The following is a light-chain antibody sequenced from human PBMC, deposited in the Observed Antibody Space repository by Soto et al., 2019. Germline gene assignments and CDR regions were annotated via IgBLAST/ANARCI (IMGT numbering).Light chain of an antibody. J-gene: IGKJ1*01. CDR1: QFISSW. Sequence: IQLTQSPSPLSASVGGRGTTTCRASQFISSWLAWYQQKPGKAPKLLIYDASSLQRGVPSRFSGSGSGTEFTLTISSLQSEDYAVYYCQQYNNWPRTFGQGTKVDIK. CDR3: QQYNNWPRT. CDR2: DAS. V-gene: IGKV1-5*01.